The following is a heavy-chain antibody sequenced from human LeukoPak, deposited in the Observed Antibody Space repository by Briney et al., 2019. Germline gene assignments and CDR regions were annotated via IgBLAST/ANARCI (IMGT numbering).Heavy chain of an antibody. V-gene: IGHV3-23*01. J-gene: IGHJ4*02. D-gene: IGHD2-2*02. CDR3: AKDGFYCSSTSCYKAGFDY. Sequence: GGSLRLSCAASGFTFSSYAMSWVRQAPGKGLEWVSAISGSGGSTYYADSVKGRFTISRDNSKNTLYLQMNSLRAEDTAVYYCAKDGFYCSSTSCYKAGFDYWGQGTPVTVSS. CDR1: GFTFSSYA. CDR2: ISGSGGST.